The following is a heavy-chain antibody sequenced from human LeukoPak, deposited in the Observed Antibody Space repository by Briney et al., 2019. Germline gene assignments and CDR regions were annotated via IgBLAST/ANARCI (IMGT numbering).Heavy chain of an antibody. Sequence: AGGSLRLSCAASGFTFSSYGMHWVRQAPGKGLEWVAVIWYDGSNKYYADSVKGRFTISRDNSKNTLYLQMNSLRAEDTAVYYCASTSGWYEPIDYWGQGTPVTVSS. V-gene: IGHV3-33*01. J-gene: IGHJ4*02. CDR3: ASTSGWYEPIDY. CDR2: IWYDGSNK. D-gene: IGHD6-19*01. CDR1: GFTFSSYG.